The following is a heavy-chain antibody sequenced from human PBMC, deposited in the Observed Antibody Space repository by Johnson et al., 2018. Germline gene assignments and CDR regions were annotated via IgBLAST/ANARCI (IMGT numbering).Heavy chain of an antibody. D-gene: IGHD3-3*02. CDR1: GGSISSYY. CDR2: MYHSGGT. Sequence: QVQLVESGPGLVKPSDTLSLMCTVSGGSISSYYYHWIRQSPGKGLEWIGYMYHSGGTNYNPSLNGRVTISLDTSKNQFSLKRSSVTAADTAVYYCARGRGTGSYSRAYLDHWGQGTLVTVSS. CDR3: ARGRGTGSYSRAYLDH. J-gene: IGHJ1*01. V-gene: IGHV4-59*01.